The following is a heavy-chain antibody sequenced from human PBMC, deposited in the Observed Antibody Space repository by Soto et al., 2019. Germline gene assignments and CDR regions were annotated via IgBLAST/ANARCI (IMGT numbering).Heavy chain of an antibody. D-gene: IGHD3-22*01. CDR3: ARHGPRVYYDNSDYYYYGMDV. V-gene: IGHV5-51*01. CDR2: IYPGDSDT. CDR1: GYSFTIYW. Sequence: VESLRIYCKGPGYSFTIYWIVWVLQMPGKGLECMGIIYPGDSDTRYSPSFQGQVTISADKSISTAYLQWSSLKASDTAMYYCARHGPRVYYDNSDYYYYGMDVWGQGTTVTVSS. J-gene: IGHJ6*01.